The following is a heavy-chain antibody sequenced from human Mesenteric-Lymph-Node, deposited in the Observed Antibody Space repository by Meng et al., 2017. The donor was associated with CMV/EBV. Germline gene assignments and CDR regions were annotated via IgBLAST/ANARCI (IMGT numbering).Heavy chain of an antibody. CDR3: ARDGYCSGGSCYSDY. D-gene: IGHD2-15*01. V-gene: IGHV3-21*01. J-gene: IGHJ4*02. CDR2: ISSSSSYI. CDR1: GFTFSSYS. Sequence: GESLKISCAASGFTFSSYSMNWVRQAPGKGLEWVSSISSSSSYIYYADSVKGRFTISRDNAKNSLYLQMNSLRAEDTAVYYCARDGYCSGGSCYSDYWGQGTLVTVSS.